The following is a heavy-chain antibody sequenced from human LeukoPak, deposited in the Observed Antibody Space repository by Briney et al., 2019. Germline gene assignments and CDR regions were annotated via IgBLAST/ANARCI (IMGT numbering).Heavy chain of an antibody. CDR2: ISSSGSTI. D-gene: IGHD5-18*01. CDR3: ARDFTAHYYYYGMDV. CDR1: GFTFSNYE. J-gene: IGHJ6*04. Sequence: GGSLRLSCAASGFTFSNYEMNWVRQAPGKGLKWVSYISSSGSTIYYADSVKGRFTISRDNAKNSLYLQMNSLRAEDTAVYYCARDFTAHYYYYGMDVWGKGTTVTVSS. V-gene: IGHV3-48*03.